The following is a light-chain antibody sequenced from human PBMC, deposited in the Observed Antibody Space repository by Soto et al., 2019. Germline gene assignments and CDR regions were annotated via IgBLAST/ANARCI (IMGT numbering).Light chain of an antibody. J-gene: IGKJ1*01. Sequence: EIVLTQSPATLSLSPGERATLSCRASQSVSSNKLAWYQQKPGQAPRLLIYGVSSRATGIPDRFSGSGSGTDFTLTISRLEPEDFAVYYCQQYVTSPWAFGQGTKVDI. CDR1: QSVSSNK. CDR2: GVS. V-gene: IGKV3-20*01. CDR3: QQYVTSPWA.